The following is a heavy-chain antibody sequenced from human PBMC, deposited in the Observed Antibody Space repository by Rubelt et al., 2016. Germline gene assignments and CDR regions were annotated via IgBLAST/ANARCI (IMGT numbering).Heavy chain of an antibody. J-gene: IGHJ4*02. Sequence: QVQLQESGPGLVKPSDTLSLTCTVSGSSIGSGYYWGWIRQPPGKGLEWIGNIYHTGSTYYNPSLKIRVPISVDTSKNQFSLKRSSVTAAETAGYYWASREYNWNYGPDYWGQGTLVTVSS. V-gene: IGHV4-38-2*02. CDR3: ASREYNWNYGPDY. CDR1: GSSIGSGYY. D-gene: IGHD1-7*01. CDR2: IYHTGST.